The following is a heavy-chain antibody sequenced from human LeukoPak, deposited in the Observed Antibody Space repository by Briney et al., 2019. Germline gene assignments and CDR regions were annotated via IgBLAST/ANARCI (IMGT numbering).Heavy chain of an antibody. Sequence: SSVKVSCKASGGTFSSYAISWVRQAPGQGLEWMGGIIPIFGTANYAQKFQGRVTITADKSTSTAYMELSSLRSEDTAVYYCARAEYYDILTGPIVGGAYFDYWGQGTLVTVSS. CDR1: GGTFSSYA. CDR3: ARAEYYDILTGPIVGGAYFDY. J-gene: IGHJ4*02. D-gene: IGHD3-9*01. CDR2: IIPIFGTA. V-gene: IGHV1-69*06.